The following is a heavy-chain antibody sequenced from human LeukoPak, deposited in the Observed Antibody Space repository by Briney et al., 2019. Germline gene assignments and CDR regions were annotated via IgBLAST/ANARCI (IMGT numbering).Heavy chain of an antibody. CDR1: GFTFSTYW. J-gene: IGHJ4*02. CDR3: ARYRGSGGQRLDY. CDR2: IKQDGTVK. D-gene: IGHD3-16*01. Sequence: GGSLRLSCAASGFTFSTYWMTWVRQAPGKGLEWVANIKQDGTVKYYVDSVKGRFTVSRDNAKNSLYLQMNSLRAEDTAVYYCARYRGSGGQRLDYWGQGTLVTVSS. V-gene: IGHV3-7*01.